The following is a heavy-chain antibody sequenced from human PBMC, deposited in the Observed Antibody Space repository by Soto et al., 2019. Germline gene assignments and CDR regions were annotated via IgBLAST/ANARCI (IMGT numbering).Heavy chain of an antibody. D-gene: IGHD2-8*01. Sequence: PSETLSLTCTVSGGSIIRSTYYWGWVRQTPGKGPEWIGSIYYSGGAYSNPSLKSRVTVSVDTSKNQFSLRLNSVTAADTAIYYCARHQLYGPTRPGFGSWGQGTLVTVSS. J-gene: IGHJ4*02. CDR2: IYYSGGA. CDR1: GGSIIRSTYY. CDR3: ARHQLYGPTRPGFGS. V-gene: IGHV4-39*01.